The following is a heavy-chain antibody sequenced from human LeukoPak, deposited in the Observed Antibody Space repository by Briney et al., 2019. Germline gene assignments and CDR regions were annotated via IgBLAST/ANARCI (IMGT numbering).Heavy chain of an antibody. V-gene: IGHV3-23*01. Sequence: GGSLRLSCAASGFTFSSYAMSWVRQAPGKGLEGGSAISGSGGSTYYADSVKGRFTISRDNSKNTLYLQMNSLRAEDTAVYYCAKSSSMVRGVISAFDIWGQGTMVTVSS. CDR2: ISGSGGST. D-gene: IGHD3-10*01. CDR1: GFTFSSYA. CDR3: AKSSSMVRGVISAFDI. J-gene: IGHJ3*02.